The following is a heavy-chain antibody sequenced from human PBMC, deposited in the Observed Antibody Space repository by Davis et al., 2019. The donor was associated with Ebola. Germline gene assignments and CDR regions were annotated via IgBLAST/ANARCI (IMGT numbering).Heavy chain of an antibody. CDR2: IYYNGNT. CDR1: GGSISTTNFY. J-gene: IGHJ3*02. D-gene: IGHD3-9*01. Sequence: SETLSLTCTVSGGSISTTNFYWGWIRQPPGKGLEWIGYIYYNGNTYYNPSLKSRVTISVDTSKNQFSLKLGSVTAADTAVYYCARDRRYFDWLLSRTGAFDIWGQGTMVTVSS. CDR3: ARDRRYFDWLLSRTGAFDI. V-gene: IGHV4-39*02.